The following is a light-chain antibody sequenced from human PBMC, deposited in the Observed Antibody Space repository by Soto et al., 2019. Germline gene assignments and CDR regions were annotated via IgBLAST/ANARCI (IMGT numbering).Light chain of an antibody. J-gene: IGKJ5*01. CDR2: DTS. CDR3: QQYGTSEIT. CDR1: QSLTNSF. Sequence: EFVLTQSPGTLSLSPGERATLSCRASQSLTNSFIAWYQQKPGQAPRLLIYDTSSRASGIPDRFSGSGSGTDFTLTISRLEPEDFAVFYCQQYGTSEITFGQGTRLEIK. V-gene: IGKV3-20*01.